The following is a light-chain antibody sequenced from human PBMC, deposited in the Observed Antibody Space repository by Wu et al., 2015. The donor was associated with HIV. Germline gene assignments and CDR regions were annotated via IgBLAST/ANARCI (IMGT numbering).Light chain of an antibody. CDR2: AAS. Sequence: DIQMIQSPSSLSASVGDRVTITCRATQAITNSLAWYQQKPGKAPKLLLYAASRLESGVPSRFSGSGSGTDYILTISSLQPEDVATYYCQKYDDAPWTFGQGTKVEIK. V-gene: IGKV1-NL1*01. CDR1: QAITNS. J-gene: IGKJ1*01. CDR3: QKYDDAPWT.